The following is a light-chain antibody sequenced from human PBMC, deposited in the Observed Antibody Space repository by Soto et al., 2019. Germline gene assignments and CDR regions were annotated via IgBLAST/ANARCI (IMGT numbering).Light chain of an antibody. J-gene: IGKJ1*01. CDR2: KAS. CDR3: QQYKSFLGT. V-gene: IGKV1-5*03. CDR1: QSISSW. Sequence: DIQMTQSPSTLSASVGDRVTITCRASQSISSWVAWYQQKPGKAPNLLITKASTLESGVPSRFSGSGTGTEFNLTINSLQPDDFATYYCQQYKSFLGTFGQGTKVEIK.